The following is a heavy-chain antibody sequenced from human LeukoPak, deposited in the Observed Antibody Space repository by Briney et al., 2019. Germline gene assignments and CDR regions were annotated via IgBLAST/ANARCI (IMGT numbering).Heavy chain of an antibody. J-gene: IGHJ4*02. CDR1: GFTFSNYW. D-gene: IGHD4-17*01. V-gene: IGHV3-7*01. CDR2: IKQDGSET. Sequence: GGSLRLSCAASGFTFSNYWMTWVRQAPGKGLEWVAIIKQDGSETNYVDSVKGRFTISRDNARNSLYLQMNSLRAEDTAVYYCARDEPNGDYEQVDYWGQGTLVTVSS. CDR3: ARDEPNGDYEQVDY.